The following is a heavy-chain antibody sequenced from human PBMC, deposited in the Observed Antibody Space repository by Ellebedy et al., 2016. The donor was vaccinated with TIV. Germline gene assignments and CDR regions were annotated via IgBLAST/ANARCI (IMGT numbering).Heavy chain of an antibody. CDR1: GGSVSSPNYY. CDR3: AREASRSLSYFDL. CDR2: ISDSGST. J-gene: IGHJ2*01. D-gene: IGHD6-6*01. V-gene: IGHV4-61*01. Sequence: MPSETLSLTCTVSGGSVSSPNYYWSWIRQPPGKGLEWIGYISDSGSTTYNPSTYNSSRKSRVTISVDTSKNQLSLKLNSVTAADTALYYCAREASRSLSYFDLWGRGTLVTVSS.